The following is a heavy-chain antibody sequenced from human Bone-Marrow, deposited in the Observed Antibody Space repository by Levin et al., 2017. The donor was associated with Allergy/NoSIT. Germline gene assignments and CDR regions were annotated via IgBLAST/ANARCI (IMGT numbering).Heavy chain of an antibody. Sequence: PGGSLRLSCAASGFTFSGYTMNWVRQAPGKGLEWLSSISSSDTYIYYADSVKGRFTISRDNAKSSLFLQMNSLRAEDSALYYCATYCSGNTCSPKEYIFAHWGRGTLVTVSS. V-gene: IGHV3-21*06. CDR2: ISSSDTYI. D-gene: IGHD2-15*01. CDR1: GFTFSGYT. J-gene: IGHJ4*02. CDR3: ATYCSGNTCSPKEYIFAH.